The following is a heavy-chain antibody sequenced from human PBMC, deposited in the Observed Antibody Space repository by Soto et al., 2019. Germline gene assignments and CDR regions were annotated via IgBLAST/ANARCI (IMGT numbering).Heavy chain of an antibody. CDR1: GYTFTSYD. D-gene: IGHD6-25*01. CDR3: ARGARLTQRTGAAFDI. V-gene: IGHV1-8*01. Sequence: ASVKVSCKASGYTFTSYDINWVRQATGQGLEWMGWMNPNSGNTGYAQKFQGRVTMTRNTSISTAYMELSSLRSEDTAVYYCARGARLTQRTGAAFDIWGQGTMVTVSS. CDR2: MNPNSGNT. J-gene: IGHJ3*02.